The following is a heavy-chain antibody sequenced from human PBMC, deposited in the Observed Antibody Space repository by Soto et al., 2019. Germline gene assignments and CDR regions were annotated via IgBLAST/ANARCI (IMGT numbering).Heavy chain of an antibody. D-gene: IGHD6-6*01. J-gene: IGHJ6*02. Sequence: QVQLQESGPGLVKPSQTLSLTCSVSSDSMNSGGYYWSWIRQHPGMGLEWIGYIYSNGDTYYNPSLKSRVTISVDTSKNQFSLNLTSVTAADTAVYYCARRGGSSSGYYYYAMDVWGQGTTVTVSS. CDR2: IYSNGDT. CDR1: SDSMNSGGYY. V-gene: IGHV4-31*03. CDR3: ARRGGSSSGYYYYAMDV.